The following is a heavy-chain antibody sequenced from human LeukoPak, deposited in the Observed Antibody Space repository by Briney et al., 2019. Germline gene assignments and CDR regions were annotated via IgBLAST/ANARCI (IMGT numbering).Heavy chain of an antibody. Sequence: ASVKVSCKASEYTFTTFDINWVRQATGQGLEWMGWINPNNGNTGFAQKFQGRVTMTRNISLSTAYMELTSLKSEDTAVYYCARGMTTVVTPDWYFDLWGRGTLVTVSS. CDR3: ARGMTTVVTPDWYFDL. CDR1: EYTFTTFD. J-gene: IGHJ2*01. D-gene: IGHD4-23*01. CDR2: INPNNGNT. V-gene: IGHV1-8*01.